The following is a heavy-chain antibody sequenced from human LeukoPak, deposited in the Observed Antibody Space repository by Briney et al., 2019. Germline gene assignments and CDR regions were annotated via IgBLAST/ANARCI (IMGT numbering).Heavy chain of an antibody. CDR1: GFTVSSNY. V-gene: IGHV3-20*04. Sequence: GGSLRLSCAASGFTVSSNYMSWVRQAPGKGMEWVYGINWNGGSTGYADSVKGRFTISRDNAQNSLYLQMNNLRAEDTALYYCASEYCSGGSCYYFDYWGQGTLVTVSS. J-gene: IGHJ4*02. D-gene: IGHD2-15*01. CDR3: ASEYCSGGSCYYFDY. CDR2: INWNGGST.